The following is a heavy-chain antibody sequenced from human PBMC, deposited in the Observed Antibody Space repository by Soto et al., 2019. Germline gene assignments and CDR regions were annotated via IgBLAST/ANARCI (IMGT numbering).Heavy chain of an antibody. CDR2: ISYDGSNK. CDR1: GFTFSSYA. J-gene: IGHJ5*02. D-gene: IGHD5-18*01. Sequence: GRSLRLSCAASGFTFSSYAMHWVRQAPGKGLEWVAVISYDGSNKYYADSVKGRFTISRDNSKNTLYLQMNSLRAEDTAVYYCARAWIQLWLRSWFDPWGQGTLVTVSS. V-gene: IGHV3-30-3*01. CDR3: ARAWIQLWLRSWFDP.